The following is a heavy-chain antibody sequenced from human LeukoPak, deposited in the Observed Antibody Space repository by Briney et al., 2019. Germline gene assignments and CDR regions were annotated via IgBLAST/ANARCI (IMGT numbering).Heavy chain of an antibody. D-gene: IGHD6-13*01. J-gene: IGHJ4*02. CDR3: ASAQIAAGLVDY. CDR2: IKSDGSGI. V-gene: IGHV3-74*01. CDR1: ELMFSSNW. Sequence: PGGSLRLSCAASELMFSSNWIHWVRQAPGTGLVWVSRIKSDGSGISYADSVKGRFTISRDNAKNTLYLQMNSLRAEDTAVYYCASAQIAAGLVDYWGQGALVTVSS.